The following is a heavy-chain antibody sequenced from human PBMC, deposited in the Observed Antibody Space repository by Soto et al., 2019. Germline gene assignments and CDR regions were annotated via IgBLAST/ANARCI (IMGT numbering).Heavy chain of an antibody. V-gene: IGHV1-18*01. Sequence: HVQLVQSGGELKKPGASVKVSCNTSGYTFNTYFITWVRQAPGQGLEWMGWISPHNGNTNYAEKFQGRVTMTADTITKTAYMELRNLRIDDTAIYYSARDTDNSFDYWGQGTPVIVSS. CDR1: GYTFNTYF. J-gene: IGHJ4*02. CDR3: ARDTDNSFDY. CDR2: ISPHNGNT.